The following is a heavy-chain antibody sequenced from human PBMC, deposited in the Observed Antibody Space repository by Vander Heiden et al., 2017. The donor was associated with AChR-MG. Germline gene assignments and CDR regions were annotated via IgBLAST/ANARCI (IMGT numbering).Heavy chain of an antibody. Sequence: EVQLVESGGGLIQPGGSLRLSCAASGFTVSSNYMSWVRQAPGKGLEWVSVIYSGGSTYYADSVKGRFTISRDNSKNTLYLQMNSLRAEDTAVYYCARDPSQGYGESDYWGQGTLVTVSS. J-gene: IGHJ4*02. D-gene: IGHD4-17*01. CDR1: GFTVSSNY. V-gene: IGHV3-53*01. CDR3: ARDPSQGYGESDY. CDR2: IYSGGST.